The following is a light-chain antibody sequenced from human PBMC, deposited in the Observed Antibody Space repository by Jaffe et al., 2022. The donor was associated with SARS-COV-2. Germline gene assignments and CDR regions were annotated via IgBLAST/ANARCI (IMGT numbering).Light chain of an antibody. V-gene: IGKV1-8*01. J-gene: IGKJ1*01. Sequence: AIRMTQSPSSFSASTGDRVTITCRASQDISSYLAWYQQKPGKAPELLIYATSTLQSGVPPRFSGSGSGTDFTLTISRLQSEDFATYSCQHYYNYPRTFGQGTKVEIK. CDR3: QHYYNYPRT. CDR1: QDISSY. CDR2: ATS.